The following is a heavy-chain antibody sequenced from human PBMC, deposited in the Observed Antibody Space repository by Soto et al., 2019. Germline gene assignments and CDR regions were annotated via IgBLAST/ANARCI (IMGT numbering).Heavy chain of an antibody. Sequence: GGSLRLSCAASGFSFSSYGMEWVRLAPGKGLEWVAATTYDGGIKHYVDSVKGRFTISRDNSKNTLYLQMNSLRVEDTATYYCAGALENPYFYYGLNVRGQGTTVTVSS. V-gene: IGHV3-30*03. CDR1: GFSFSSYG. CDR3: AGALENPYFYYGLNV. J-gene: IGHJ6*02. CDR2: TTYDGGIK. D-gene: IGHD1-1*01.